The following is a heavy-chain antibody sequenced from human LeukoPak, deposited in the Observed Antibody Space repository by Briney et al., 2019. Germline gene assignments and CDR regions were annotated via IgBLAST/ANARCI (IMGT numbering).Heavy chain of an antibody. CDR3: ARVSARNWFDP. CDR1: GFTFSSYE. V-gene: IGHV3-48*03. J-gene: IGHJ5*02. CDR2: ISSSGSTI. Sequence: GGSLRLSCAASGFTFSSYEMNWVRQAPGKGLEWVSYISSSGSTIYYADSVKGRFTISRDNAKNSLYLQMNSLRAEDTAVYYCARVSARNWFDPWGQGTLVTVSS.